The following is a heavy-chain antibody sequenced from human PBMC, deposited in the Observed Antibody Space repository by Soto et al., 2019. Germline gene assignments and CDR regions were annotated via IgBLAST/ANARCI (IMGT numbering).Heavy chain of an antibody. V-gene: IGHV3-23*01. CDR1: GFTFSSFA. J-gene: IGHJ4*02. CDR3: AGPGYSSQDY. D-gene: IGHD5-18*01. CDR2: ISGSGDGT. Sequence: GGSLRLSCAASGFTFSSFALSWFRQAPGKGLEWFSAISGSGDGTDYAASVKGRFTISRDNSKNTLYWQMNRLRAEDTGVYYCAGPGYSSQDYWGQGALVTVPS.